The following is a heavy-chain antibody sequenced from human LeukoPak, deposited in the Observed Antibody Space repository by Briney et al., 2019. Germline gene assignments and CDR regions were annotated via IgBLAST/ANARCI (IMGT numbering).Heavy chain of an antibody. CDR1: GGSISSYY. J-gene: IGHJ5*02. CDR3: ARRWTSSLRFDP. CDR2: IYYSGST. V-gene: IGHV4-59*08. Sequence: SETLSLTCTVSGGSISSYYWSWIRQRPGKGLEWIGYIYYSGSTNYNPSLNSRVTISVDTSKNQFSLKLMSVTAADTAVYYCARRWTSSLRFDPWGQGTLVTVSS. D-gene: IGHD2-2*01.